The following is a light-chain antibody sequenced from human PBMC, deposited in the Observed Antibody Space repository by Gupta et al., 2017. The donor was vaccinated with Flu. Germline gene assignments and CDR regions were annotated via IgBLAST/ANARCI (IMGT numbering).Light chain of an antibody. CDR2: AAS. V-gene: IGKV3-20*01. J-gene: IGKJ3*01. CDR3: QQYGSSPGFT. CDR1: QSVSSSY. Sequence: EIVLTQSPGTLSLSPGERATLSCRASQSVSSSYLAWYQQKPGQAPRLLIYAASSRATGIPDRFSGSGSGTDFTLTISRLEPEDFAVYYCQQYGSSPGFTFGPGTKWISN.